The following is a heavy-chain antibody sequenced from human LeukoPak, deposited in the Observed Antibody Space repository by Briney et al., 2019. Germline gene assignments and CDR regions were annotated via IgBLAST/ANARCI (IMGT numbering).Heavy chain of an antibody. CDR1: GFTFSSYA. Sequence: GGSLRLSCAASGFTFSSYAMSWVRQAPGKGLEWVSAISGSGGSTYYADSVKGRFTISRDNSKNTLYLQMNSLRAEDTAVYYRARDRGYSYGDFDYWGQGTLVTVSS. J-gene: IGHJ4*02. CDR2: ISGSGGST. CDR3: ARDRGYSYGDFDY. D-gene: IGHD5-18*01. V-gene: IGHV3-23*01.